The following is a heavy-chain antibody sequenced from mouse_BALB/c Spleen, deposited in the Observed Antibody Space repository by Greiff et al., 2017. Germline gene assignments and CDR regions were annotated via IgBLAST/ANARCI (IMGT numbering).Heavy chain of an antibody. CDR1: GYTFTSYW. J-gene: IGHJ2*01. Sequence: VQLQQPGAELVKPGASVKLSCKASGYTFTSYWMHWVKQRPGQGLEWIGEINPSNGRTNYNEKFKSKATLTVDKSSSTAYMQLSSLTSEDSAVYYCARATTATGDYWGQGTTLTVSS. V-gene: IGHV1S81*02. CDR3: ARATTATGDY. CDR2: INPSNGRT. D-gene: IGHD1-2*01.